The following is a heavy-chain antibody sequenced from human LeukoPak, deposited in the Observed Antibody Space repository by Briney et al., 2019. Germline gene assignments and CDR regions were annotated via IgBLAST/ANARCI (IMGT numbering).Heavy chain of an antibody. CDR2: ISSGVGTT. J-gene: IGHJ4*02. D-gene: IGHD3-3*01. CDR1: GFTFSNYA. Sequence: PGGSLRLSCADSGFTFSNYAMGWVRQAPGKGLEWASGISSGVGTTYYADSVKGRFTISRDNSKNTLYLQMNSLRADDTAAYYCARDDLISRSADYWGQGTLVTVSS. CDR3: ARDDLISRSADY. V-gene: IGHV3-23*01.